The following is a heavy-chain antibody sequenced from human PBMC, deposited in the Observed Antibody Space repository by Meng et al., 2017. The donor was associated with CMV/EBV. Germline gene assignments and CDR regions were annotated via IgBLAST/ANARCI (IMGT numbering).Heavy chain of an antibody. J-gene: IGHJ6*02. CDR3: ARVWQPRGMDV. V-gene: IGHV3-48*03. CDR1: GFTCSSYE. Sequence: GGSLRLSCAASGFTCSSYEMNWVRQAPGKELEWVSYISSSGGTIYYADSVKGRFTISRDNAKNSLYLQMNSLRAEDTAVYYCARVWQPRGMDVWGQGTTVTVSS. D-gene: IGHD6-13*01. CDR2: ISSSGGTI.